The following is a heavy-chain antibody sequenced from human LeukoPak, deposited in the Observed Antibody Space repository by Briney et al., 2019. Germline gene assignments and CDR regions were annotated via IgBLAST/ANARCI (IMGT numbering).Heavy chain of an antibody. Sequence: PGGSLRLSCAASGFTFSSYAMSWVRQAPGKGLEWVSVICGSDGSTYYAGSVKGRFTVSRDNSKNTLYLQMNSLRAEDTAVYYCAPGSSSGWYGRLDYWGQGTLVTVSS. J-gene: IGHJ4*02. D-gene: IGHD6-19*01. CDR1: GFTFSSYA. CDR3: APGSSSGWYGRLDY. V-gene: IGHV3-23*01. CDR2: ICGSDGST.